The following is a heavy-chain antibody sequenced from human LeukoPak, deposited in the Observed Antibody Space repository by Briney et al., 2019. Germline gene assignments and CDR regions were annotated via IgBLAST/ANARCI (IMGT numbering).Heavy chain of an antibody. CDR3: ARYSGSHYAFDI. D-gene: IGHD1-26*01. V-gene: IGHV4-39*01. J-gene: IGHJ3*02. Sequence: SETLSLTCTVSGGAISSTDYYWDSIRQPPGKGLEWIGNIYYSGNTFYNPPLKSRVTISVDTSKNQFSLKLSSVTAADTAVYYCARYSGSHYAFDIWGQGTMVTVSS. CDR1: GGAISSTDYY. CDR2: IYYSGNT.